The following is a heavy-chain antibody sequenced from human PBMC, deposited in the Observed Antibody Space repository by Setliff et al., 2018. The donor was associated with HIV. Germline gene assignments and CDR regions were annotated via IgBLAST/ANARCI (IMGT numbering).Heavy chain of an antibody. J-gene: IGHJ4*02. CDR2: IHTSGST. CDR3: ARVGYHGSGRYSFDY. V-gene: IGHV4-61*09. CDR1: GGSISSGSYY. D-gene: IGHD3-10*01. Sequence: KPSETLSLTCTVSGGSISSGSYYWSWIRRPAGKGLEWIGHIHTSGSTKYNPSLKSRVTISADTSKNQFSLNLSSVTAAETAVYYCARVGYHGSGRYSFDYWGQGTLVTVSS.